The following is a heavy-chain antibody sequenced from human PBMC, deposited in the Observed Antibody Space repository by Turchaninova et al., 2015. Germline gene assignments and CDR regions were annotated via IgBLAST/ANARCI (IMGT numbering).Heavy chain of an antibody. CDR1: GYSISSPDY. CDR2: IYHSGST. D-gene: IGHD3-22*01. Sequence: QVQLLESGPGLVEPSETLSLTCAVSGYSISSPDYWGRIRQPPGKGREWIGSIYHSGSTYYNPSLKSRVTISVDTSKNQFSLKLSSVTAADTAVYYCATHYYDSSGYFYYFDYWGQGTLVTVSS. V-gene: IGHV4-38-2*01. CDR3: ATHYYDSSGYFYYFDY. J-gene: IGHJ4*02.